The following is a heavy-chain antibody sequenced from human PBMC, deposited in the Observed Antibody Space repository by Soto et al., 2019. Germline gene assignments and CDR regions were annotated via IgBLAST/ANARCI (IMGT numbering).Heavy chain of an antibody. J-gene: IGHJ5*02. Sequence: QVQLQESGPGLVKPSETLSLTCTVSGGSISSYYWSWIRQPPGKGLEWIGYIYYSGSTNYNPSLKSRVTIPVDTSKNQFSLKLSSVTASDTAVYYCARGKGGYSYGRNWFDPWGQGTLVTDS. CDR2: IYYSGST. CDR1: GGSISSYY. V-gene: IGHV4-59*01. D-gene: IGHD5-18*01. CDR3: ARGKGGYSYGRNWFDP.